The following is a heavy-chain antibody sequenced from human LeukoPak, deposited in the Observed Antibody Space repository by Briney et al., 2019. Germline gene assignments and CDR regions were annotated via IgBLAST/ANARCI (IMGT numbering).Heavy chain of an antibody. V-gene: IGHV4-39*01. J-gene: IGHJ5*02. Sequence: SETLSLTCTVSGGSISSSSYYWGWIRQPPGKGLEWIGSIYYSGSTYYNPSLKSRVTISVDTSKNQFSLKLSSVTAADTAVYYCARQIWIVEVPNWFDPWGQGTLVTVSS. CDR2: IYYSGST. D-gene: IGHD2-2*01. CDR3: ARQIWIVEVPNWFDP. CDR1: GGSISSSSYY.